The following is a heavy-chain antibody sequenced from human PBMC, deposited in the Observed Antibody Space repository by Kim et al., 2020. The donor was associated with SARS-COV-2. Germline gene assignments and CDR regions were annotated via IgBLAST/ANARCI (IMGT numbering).Heavy chain of an antibody. Sequence: ASVKVSCKSSGYTFTSYTMHWMRQAPGQRLEWMGWINTGNIDPTYSQNFQGRLTLTRDTSASTAYMELSSLTSEDTAVYYCARGGYGSGSGGYWGQGTLVTVSS. J-gene: IGHJ4*02. CDR3: ARGGYGSGSGGY. CDR2: INTGNIDP. CDR1: GYTFTSYT. D-gene: IGHD3-10*01. V-gene: IGHV1-3*04.